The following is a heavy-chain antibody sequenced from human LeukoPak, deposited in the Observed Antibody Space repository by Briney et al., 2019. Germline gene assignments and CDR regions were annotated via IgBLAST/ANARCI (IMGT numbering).Heavy chain of an antibody. CDR3: ASSRGSSSWYFDY. Sequence: SETLSLTCTVSGGSISSSSYYWGWIRQPPGKGLEWIGSIYYSGSTYYNPSLKSRVTISVDTSKNQFSLKLSSVTAADTAVYYCASSRGSSSWYFDYWGQGTLVTVSS. J-gene: IGHJ4*02. V-gene: IGHV4-39*07. CDR1: GGSISSSSYY. CDR2: IYYSGST. D-gene: IGHD6-13*01.